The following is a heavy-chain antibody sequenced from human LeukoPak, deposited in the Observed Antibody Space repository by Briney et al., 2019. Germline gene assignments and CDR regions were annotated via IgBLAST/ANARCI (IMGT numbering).Heavy chain of an antibody. V-gene: IGHV1-2*02. D-gene: IGHD5-18*01. CDR3: AREDGYRYES. Sequence: EASVKVSCKASGYTFTDYYIHWVRQAPGQGLEWMGWINPNSGGTNYAQKFQGRVTMTRDTSISTACMELSGLRSDDTAVYYCAREDGYRYESWGQGALVTVSS. CDR2: INPNSGGT. CDR1: GYTFTDYY. J-gene: IGHJ5*02.